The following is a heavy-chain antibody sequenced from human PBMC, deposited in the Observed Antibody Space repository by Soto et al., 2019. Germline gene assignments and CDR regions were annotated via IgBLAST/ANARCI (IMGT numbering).Heavy chain of an antibody. V-gene: IGHV4-30-4*01. CDR3: ARVPVPSVYDSSGQRSYNWFDS. CDR2: IYYSGSP. J-gene: IGHJ5*01. Sequence: SETLSLTCTVSGVSISSGDYYWSWIRQPPGKGLEWIGYIYYSGSPYYNPSLKSRVTISVDTSKNQFSLKLSSVTAADTAVYYCARVPVPSVYDSSGQRSYNWFDSWGQGTLVTVSS. D-gene: IGHD3-22*01. CDR1: GVSISSGDYY.